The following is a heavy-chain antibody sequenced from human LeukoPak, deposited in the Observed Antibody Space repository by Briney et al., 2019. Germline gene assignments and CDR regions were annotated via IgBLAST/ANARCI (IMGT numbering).Heavy chain of an antibody. CDR3: AREASPTLLWFGENWFDP. CDR1: GGSISSYY. J-gene: IGHJ5*02. D-gene: IGHD3-10*01. V-gene: IGHV4-59*12. Sequence: SETLSLTCTVSGGSISSYYWSWIRQPPGKGLEWIGYIYYSGSTNYNPSLKSRVTISVDTSKNQFSLKLSSVTAADTAVYYCAREASPTLLWFGENWFDPWGQGTLVTVSS. CDR2: IYYSGST.